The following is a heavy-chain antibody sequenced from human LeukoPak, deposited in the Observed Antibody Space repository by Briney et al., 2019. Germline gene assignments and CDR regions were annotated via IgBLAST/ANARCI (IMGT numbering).Heavy chain of an antibody. J-gene: IGHJ4*02. CDR3: ARVVYDSSGYADFDY. CDR2: IYYSGST. D-gene: IGHD3-22*01. CDR1: GGSISSYY. Sequence: PSETLSLTCTVSGGSISSYYWSWIRQPPGKGLEWIGYIYYSGSTYYNPSLKSRVTISVDTSKNQFSLKLSSVTAADTAVYYCARVVYDSSGYADFDYWGQGTLVTVSS. V-gene: IGHV4-59*12.